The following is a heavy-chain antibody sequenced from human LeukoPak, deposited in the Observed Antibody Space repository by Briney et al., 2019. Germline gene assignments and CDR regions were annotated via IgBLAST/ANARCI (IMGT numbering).Heavy chain of an antibody. Sequence: KPSETLSLTCTVSGGSISSHYWSWIRQPPGKGLEWIGDIYYSGSTNYNPSLKSRVTISADTSKNQFSLKLSSVTAADTAVYYCARQLYDFWSGQHYYYYYMDVWGKGTTVTVSS. D-gene: IGHD3-3*01. J-gene: IGHJ6*03. CDR2: IYYSGST. V-gene: IGHV4-59*11. CDR3: ARQLYDFWSGQHYYYYYMDV. CDR1: GGSISSHY.